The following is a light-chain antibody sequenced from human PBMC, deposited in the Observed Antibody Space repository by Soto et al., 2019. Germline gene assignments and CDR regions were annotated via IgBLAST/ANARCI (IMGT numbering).Light chain of an antibody. V-gene: IGKV3-15*01. J-gene: IGKJ5*01. Sequence: EIVMTQSPAALFVSPGDRAIVSCRAGQGVTTNFAWYQQKSGQSPRLLIYDVSHRATGVPARFSGTGSETDFTLTISGLQSEDSAVYFCQQYNNWPFSFRQGTHWRL. CDR1: QGVTTN. CDR2: DVS. CDR3: QQYNNWPFS.